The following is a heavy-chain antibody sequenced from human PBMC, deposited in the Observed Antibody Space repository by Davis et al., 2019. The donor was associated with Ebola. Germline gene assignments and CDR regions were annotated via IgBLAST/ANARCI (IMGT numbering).Heavy chain of an antibody. V-gene: IGHV4-34*01. J-gene: IGHJ5*02. Sequence: MPSETLSLTCGAYNLSLSGFSSSCLRQPPGKGLARLGDIRPGASTNYSPSLKNRLTMSMDTSKNQVSLKLKSVTAADSAVYYCARTALTSVSDSGLGYNDFGPWGQGTLVTVSS. CDR2: IRPGAST. D-gene: IGHD5-24*01. CDR3: ARTALTSVSDSGLGYNDFGP. CDR1: NLSLSGFS.